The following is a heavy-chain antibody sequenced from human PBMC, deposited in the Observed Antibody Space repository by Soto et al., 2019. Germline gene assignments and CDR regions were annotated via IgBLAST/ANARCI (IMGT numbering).Heavy chain of an antibody. CDR2: IYYSGST. D-gene: IGHD3-16*01. J-gene: IGHJ6*03. CDR3: ARVPFGYMDV. CDR1: GCSISSYY. Sequence: SETLSLTCTFSGCSISSYYWSWIRQPPGKGLEWIGYIYYSGSTNYNPSLKSRVTISVDTSKNQFSLKLSSVTAADTAVYYCARVPFGYMDVWGKGTTVTVSS. V-gene: IGHV4-59*01.